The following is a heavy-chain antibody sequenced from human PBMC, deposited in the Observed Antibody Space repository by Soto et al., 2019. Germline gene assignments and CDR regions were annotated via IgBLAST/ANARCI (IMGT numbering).Heavy chain of an antibody. CDR3: AKEVMDWNHYYGVDV. Sequence: QPGGSLRLSCAASGFTFSIYAIHGVRQAPGKGLEWVAVISYDGNNKYYTDSVKGRFTISRDNSKNTVFLQMNSLRAEDTAVYYCAKEVMDWNHYYGVDVWGQGTTVTVSS. D-gene: IGHD1-1*01. CDR2: ISYDGNNK. V-gene: IGHV3-30*18. CDR1: GFTFSIYA. J-gene: IGHJ6*02.